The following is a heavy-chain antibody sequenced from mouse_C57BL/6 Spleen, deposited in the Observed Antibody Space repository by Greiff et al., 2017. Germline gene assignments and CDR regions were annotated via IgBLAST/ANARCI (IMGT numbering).Heavy chain of an antibody. D-gene: IGHD2-4*01. Sequence: QVQLQQSGPELVKPGASVKISCKASGYAFSSSWMNWVKQRPGKGLEWIGRIYPGDGDTNYNGKFKGKATLTADKSSSTAYMQLSSLTSEDSVVYFCAKSYDYDEGGFDYWGQGTTLTVSS. CDR2: IYPGDGDT. J-gene: IGHJ2*01. V-gene: IGHV1-82*01. CDR3: AKSYDYDEGGFDY. CDR1: GYAFSSSW.